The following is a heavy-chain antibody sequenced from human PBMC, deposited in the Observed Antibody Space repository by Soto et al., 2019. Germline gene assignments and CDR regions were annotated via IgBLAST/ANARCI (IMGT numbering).Heavy chain of an antibody. J-gene: IGHJ4*02. Sequence: QVHLVQSGAEVKKPGASVKVSCQTSGYNFTAFSLHWLRQPPGQRPEWMGWINSANGNTRYSHKFQARLTITTDRSARTEYIELSSLTSEDTVVYYCARSRGNNRLFYFDFWGQGTLVNVSS. CDR1: GYNFTAFS. CDR3: ARSRGNNRLFYFDF. D-gene: IGHD1-1*01. V-gene: IGHV1-3*01. CDR2: INSANGNT.